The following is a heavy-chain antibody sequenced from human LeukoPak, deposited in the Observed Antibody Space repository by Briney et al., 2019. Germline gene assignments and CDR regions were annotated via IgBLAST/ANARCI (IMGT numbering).Heavy chain of an antibody. CDR2: ISAYNGNT. Sequence: GASVKVSCKASGYTFTSYGISWVRQAPGQGLEWMGWISAYNGNTNYAQKLQGRVTMTTDTSTSTAYMELRSLRSDDTAVYYCARDPAGRNYYDSSVDFDYWSQGTLVTVSS. V-gene: IGHV1-18*01. D-gene: IGHD3-22*01. CDR3: ARDPAGRNYYDSSVDFDY. J-gene: IGHJ4*02. CDR1: GYTFTSYG.